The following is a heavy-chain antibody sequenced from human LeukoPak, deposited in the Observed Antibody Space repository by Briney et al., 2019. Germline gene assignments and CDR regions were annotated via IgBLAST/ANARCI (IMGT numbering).Heavy chain of an antibody. CDR2: INPSGGST. CDR1: GYTFTSYY. CDR3: ARGPVRGFYGDRAYFDY. Sequence: ASVKVSCKASGYTFTSYYMHWVRQAPGQGLEWMGIINPSGGSTSYARKFQGRVTMTRDTSTSTVYMELSSLRSEDTAVYYCARGPVRGFYGDRAYFDYWGQGTLVTVSS. J-gene: IGHJ4*02. D-gene: IGHD4-17*01. V-gene: IGHV1-46*01.